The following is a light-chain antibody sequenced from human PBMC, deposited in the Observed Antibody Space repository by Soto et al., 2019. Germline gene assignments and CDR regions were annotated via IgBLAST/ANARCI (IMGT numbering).Light chain of an antibody. J-gene: IGKJ5*01. Sequence: EIVFTQSPGTLSLSPGERATLSCRASQSVSSSYLAWYQQKPGQAPRLLIYGASTRATGIPDRFSGSGSGTDFSLTISRLEPEDFAVYYCQQYGKSPQITFGQGTRLEIK. V-gene: IGKV3-20*01. CDR3: QQYGKSPQIT. CDR2: GAS. CDR1: QSVSSSY.